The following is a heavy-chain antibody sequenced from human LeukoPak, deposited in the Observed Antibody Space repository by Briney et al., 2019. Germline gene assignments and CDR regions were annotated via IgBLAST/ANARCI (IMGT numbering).Heavy chain of an antibody. D-gene: IGHD3-16*01. CDR2: IYYSGST. CDR3: ARALHERFGWFDP. V-gene: IGHV4-59*01. CDR1: GGSISSYY. J-gene: IGHJ5*02. Sequence: SETLSLTCTVSGGSISSYYWSWIRQPPGKGLEWIGYIYYSGSTNYNPSLESRVTISVDTSKNQFSLKLSSVTAADTALYYCARALHERFGWFDPWGQGTLVTVSS.